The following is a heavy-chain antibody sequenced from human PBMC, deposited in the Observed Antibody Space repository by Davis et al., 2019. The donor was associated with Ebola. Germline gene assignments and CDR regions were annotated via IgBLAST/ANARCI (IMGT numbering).Heavy chain of an antibody. V-gene: IGHV1-69*05. CDR1: GGTFSSYA. Sequence: SVKVSCKASGGTFSSYAISWVRQAPGQGLEWMGGIIPIFGTANYAQKFQGRVTMTRDTSTSTVYMELSSLRSEDTAVYYCARGGSGWYYFDYWGQGTLVTVSS. J-gene: IGHJ4*02. CDR3: ARGGSGWYYFDY. D-gene: IGHD6-19*01. CDR2: IIPIFGTA.